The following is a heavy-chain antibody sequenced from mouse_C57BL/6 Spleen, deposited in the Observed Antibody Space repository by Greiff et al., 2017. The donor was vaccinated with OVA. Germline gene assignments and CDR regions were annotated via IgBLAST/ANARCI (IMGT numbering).Heavy chain of an antibody. CDR3: ARYYGSSLFAY. CDR2: IYPGSGST. CDR1: GYTFTSYW. J-gene: IGHJ3*01. Sequence: VQLQQPGAELVKPGASVKMSCKASGYTFTSYWITWVKQRPGQGLEWIGDIYPGSGSTTYNEKFKSKATLTVDTSSSTAYRQLSSLTSEDSAVYYCARYYGSSLFAYWGQGTLVTVSA. V-gene: IGHV1-55*01. D-gene: IGHD1-1*01.